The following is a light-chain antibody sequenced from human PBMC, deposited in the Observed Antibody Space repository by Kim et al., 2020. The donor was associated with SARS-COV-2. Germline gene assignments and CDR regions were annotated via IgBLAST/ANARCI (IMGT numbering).Light chain of an antibody. V-gene: IGKV3-20*01. CDR1: QSVSSTY. Sequence: PGERATLSCRASQSVSSTYLAWYQQKFGQAPRLLIYGASSRATGIPDRFSGGGSGTDFTLTINGLEPEDFAVYYCQHYGTSLWTFGQGTKVDIK. CDR3: QHYGTSLWT. CDR2: GAS. J-gene: IGKJ1*01.